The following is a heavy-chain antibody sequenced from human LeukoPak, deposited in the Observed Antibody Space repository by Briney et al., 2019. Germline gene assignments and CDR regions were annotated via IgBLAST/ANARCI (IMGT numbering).Heavy chain of an antibody. Sequence: GGSLRLSCAASGFTFDDYAMHWVRQAPGKGLEWVSGISWASGSIGYADSVKGRFTISRDNAKNSLYLQMNSLRAEDTAVYYCAREGFGETLDYWGQGTLVTVSS. J-gene: IGHJ4*02. CDR2: ISWASGSI. CDR1: GFTFDDYA. D-gene: IGHD3-10*01. V-gene: IGHV3-9*01. CDR3: AREGFGETLDY.